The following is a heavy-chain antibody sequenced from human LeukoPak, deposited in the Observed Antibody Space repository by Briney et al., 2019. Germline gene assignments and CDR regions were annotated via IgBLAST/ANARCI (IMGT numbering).Heavy chain of an antibody. V-gene: IGHV3-64D*06. CDR3: VKEMGDSGWYAVDY. CDR1: VFTFSSYA. CDR2: ITSDGGST. J-gene: IGHJ4*02. Sequence: GGSLRLSCSASVFTFSSYAMHSVRQAPGKGLEYVSAITSDGGSTNYADSVKGRFTISRDNSKNTLYLQMSSLRADDTALYYCVKEMGDSGWYAVDYWGQGTLVTVSS. D-gene: IGHD6-19*01.